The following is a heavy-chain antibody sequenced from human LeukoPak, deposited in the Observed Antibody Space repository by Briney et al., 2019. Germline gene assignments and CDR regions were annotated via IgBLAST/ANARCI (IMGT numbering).Heavy chain of an antibody. J-gene: IGHJ3*02. D-gene: IGHD3-10*01. CDR3: TRQRPYYYGSGSLDAFDI. CDR2: IYYSGST. V-gene: IGHV4-59*08. CDR1: GGSISNYY. Sequence: PSETLSLTCTVSGGSISNYYWSWIRQPPGKGLEWIGYIYYSGSTNYSPSLKSRVTISVDTSKNQFSLKLSSVTAADTAVYYCTRQRPYYYGSGSLDAFDIWGQGTMVTVSS.